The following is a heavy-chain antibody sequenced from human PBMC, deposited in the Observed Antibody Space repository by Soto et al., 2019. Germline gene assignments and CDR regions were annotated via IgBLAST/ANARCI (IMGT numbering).Heavy chain of an antibody. V-gene: IGHV3-66*01. Sequence: EVQLVESGGGLVQPGGSLRLSCAASGFSVSSNYMNWVRQAPGKGLEWASIIHNGGETYYADSVKGRFTVSRDNSKNTVFLQMNSLRVEDTAVYYCARDSWSQYWGQGTLVTVSS. J-gene: IGHJ1*01. CDR3: ARDSWSQY. CDR2: IHNGGET. D-gene: IGHD2-15*01. CDR1: GFSVSSNY.